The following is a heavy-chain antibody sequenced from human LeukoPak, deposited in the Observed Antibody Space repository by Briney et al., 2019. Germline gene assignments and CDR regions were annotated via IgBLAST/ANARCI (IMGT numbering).Heavy chain of an antibody. CDR3: ARDYYDSSGYYKIDY. Sequence: GGSLRLSCAASGFTFSSYSMNWVRQAPGKGLEWVSYISSSGSTIYYADSVKGRFTISRDNAKNSLYLQMNSLRAEDTAVYYCARDYYDSSGYYKIDYWGQGTLVTVSS. V-gene: IGHV3-48*04. J-gene: IGHJ4*02. CDR2: ISSSGSTI. D-gene: IGHD3-22*01. CDR1: GFTFSSYS.